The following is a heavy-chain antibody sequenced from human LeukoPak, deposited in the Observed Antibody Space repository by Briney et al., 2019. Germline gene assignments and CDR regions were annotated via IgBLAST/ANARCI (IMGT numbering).Heavy chain of an antibody. J-gene: IGHJ3*02. D-gene: IGHD6-19*01. CDR3: AKDGQWLVGRDAFDI. Sequence: GGSLRLSCAASGFTFSAYTMTWVRQAPGKGLEWVSAISGSGGSTYYADSVKGRFTISRDNSKNTLYLQMNSLRAEDTAVYYCAKDGQWLVGRDAFDIWGQGTMVTVSS. CDR2: ISGSGGST. V-gene: IGHV3-23*01. CDR1: GFTFSAYT.